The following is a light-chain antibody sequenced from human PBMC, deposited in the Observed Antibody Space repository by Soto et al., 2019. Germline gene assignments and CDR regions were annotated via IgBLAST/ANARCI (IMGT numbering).Light chain of an antibody. CDR3: CAYGGSNPFYV. CDR2: EVS. Sequence: QSVLTQPASVSGSPGQSITISCTGSSSDVGNYNLVSWFQQHPGKAPKLMIYEVSKRPSGVSNRFSGAKSGNTASLTISGLQAEYEADYYSCAYGGSNPFYVFRTGTKVPVL. V-gene: IGLV2-23*02. J-gene: IGLJ1*01. CDR1: SSDVGNYNL.